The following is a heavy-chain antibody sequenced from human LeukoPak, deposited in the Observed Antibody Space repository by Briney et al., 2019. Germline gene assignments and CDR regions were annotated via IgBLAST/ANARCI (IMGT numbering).Heavy chain of an antibody. V-gene: IGHV4-59*01. D-gene: IGHD3-10*01. CDR3: ARVPGGWFGELLFDY. J-gene: IGHJ4*02. CDR2: IYYSVST. Sequence: RSETLFLTCTASGGSISCYYRGWIRQPPGEGVEWIGYIYYSVSTNYKHSLKSRVTITVNTSKNPFTQKLSSVTAADTAVYYCARVPGGWFGELLFDYWGQGTLVTVSS. CDR1: GGSISCYY.